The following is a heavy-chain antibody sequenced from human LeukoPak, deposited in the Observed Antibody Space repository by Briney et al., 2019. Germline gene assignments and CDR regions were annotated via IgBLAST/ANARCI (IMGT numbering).Heavy chain of an antibody. Sequence: SETLSLTCAVYGGSFSGYYWSWIRQHPGKGLEWIGYIYYSGSTYYNPSLKSRVTISVDTSKNQFSLKLSSVTAADTAVYYCARCGVRGDIDAFDIWGQGTMVTVSS. J-gene: IGHJ3*02. V-gene: IGHV4-31*11. CDR2: IYYSGST. CDR1: GGSFSGYY. CDR3: ARCGVRGDIDAFDI. D-gene: IGHD3-10*01.